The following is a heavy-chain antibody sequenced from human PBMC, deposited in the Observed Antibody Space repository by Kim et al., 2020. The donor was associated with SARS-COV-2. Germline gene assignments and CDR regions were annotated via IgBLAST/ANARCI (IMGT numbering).Heavy chain of an antibody. D-gene: IGHD3-9*01. CDR2: IRSKAYGGTT. CDR1: GFTFGDYA. J-gene: IGHJ6*02. Sequence: GGSLRLSCTASGFTFGDYAMSWFRQAPGKGLEWVGFIRSKAYGGTTEYAASVKGRFTISRDDSKSIAYLQMNSLKTEDTAVYYCTRDTPLLRYFDWLLTPYYYYGMDVWGQGTTVTVSS. CDR3: TRDTPLLRYFDWLLTPYYYYGMDV. V-gene: IGHV3-49*03.